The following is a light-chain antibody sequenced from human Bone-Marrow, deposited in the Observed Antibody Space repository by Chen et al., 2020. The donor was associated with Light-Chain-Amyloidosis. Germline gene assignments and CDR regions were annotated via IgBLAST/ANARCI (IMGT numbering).Light chain of an antibody. CDR1: KLGDKY. J-gene: IGLJ2*01. CDR3: EAWDSSAVV. V-gene: IGLV3-1*01. Sequence: SYELTQPPSVSVSPGQTASITCSGDKLGDKYACWYQQKPGQSPVLVIYQDSKRPSGIPERFAASTPRNAATLPISGTQAMNEADYYGEAWDSSAVVFGGGTKLTVL. CDR2: QDS.